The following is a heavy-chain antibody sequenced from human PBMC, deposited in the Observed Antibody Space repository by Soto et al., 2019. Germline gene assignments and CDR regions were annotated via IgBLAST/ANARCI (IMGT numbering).Heavy chain of an antibody. CDR2: MYYGVNT. J-gene: IGHJ4*02. D-gene: IGHD3-10*01. V-gene: IGHV4-39*07. CDR3: ARDRRSYYSEGSGLDF. Sequence: PSETLSLTCTVSGGSISSSSYSWAWIRQPPGKGLEWIGTMYYGVNTYYNPSLESRVTISVDTSKNQFSLKLTSATPADTAVYYCARDRRSYYSEGSGLDFWGQGPLVTSPQ. CDR1: GGSISSSSYS.